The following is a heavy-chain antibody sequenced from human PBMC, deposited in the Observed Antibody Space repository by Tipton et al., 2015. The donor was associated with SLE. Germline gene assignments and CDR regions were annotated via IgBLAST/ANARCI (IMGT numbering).Heavy chain of an antibody. J-gene: IGHJ4*02. D-gene: IGHD6-19*01. CDR1: GGSFSGYY. CDR3: ARGISSGWWNY. V-gene: IGHV4-34*01. CDR2: INHSGST. Sequence: TLSLTCAVYGGSFSGYYGSWIRQPPGKGLEWIGKINHSGSTNYNPSLKSRVTISVDTSKNQFSLKLSSVTAADTAVYYCARGISSGWWNYWGQGNLVTVSS.